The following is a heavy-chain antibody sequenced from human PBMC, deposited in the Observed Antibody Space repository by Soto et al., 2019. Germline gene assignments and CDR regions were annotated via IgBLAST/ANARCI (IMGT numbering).Heavy chain of an antibody. CDR2: IWYDGSNK. V-gene: IGHV3-33*01. J-gene: IGHJ6*02. CDR1: GFTFSSYG. Sequence: QVQLVESGGGVVQPGRSLRLSCAASGFTFSSYGMHWVRQAPGKGLEWVAVIWYDGSNKYYADSVKGRFTISRDNSKNTLYLQMNSLRAEDTAVYYCAREDYLGTTAYYYGMDVWGQGTTVTVSS. D-gene: IGHD1-1*01. CDR3: AREDYLGTTAYYYGMDV.